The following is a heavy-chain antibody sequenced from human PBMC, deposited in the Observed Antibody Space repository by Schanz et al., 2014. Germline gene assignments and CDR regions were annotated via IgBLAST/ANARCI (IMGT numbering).Heavy chain of an antibody. CDR3: ARKMKLGVYGGKGHDSLDI. J-gene: IGHJ3*02. CDR2: VSRSTPDI. CDR1: GFTFSSYS. D-gene: IGHD4-17*01. Sequence: EVQLVESGGGLVQPGGSLRLSCTASGFTFSSYSMNWVRQAPGKGLEWVSYVSRSTPDIYYADSVKGRFTMSRDNAKNTLYLQMNSLRPEDTAVYYCARKMKLGVYGGKGHDSLDIWGQGTMXTVSS. V-gene: IGHV3-48*01.